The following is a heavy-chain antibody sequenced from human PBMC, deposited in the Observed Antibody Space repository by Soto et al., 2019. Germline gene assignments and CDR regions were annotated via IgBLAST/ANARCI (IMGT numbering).Heavy chain of an antibody. CDR3: ASHPRDSSGYWYYFDY. CDR1: GFTFSSYS. J-gene: IGHJ4*02. CDR2: ISSSSSYI. D-gene: IGHD3-22*01. Sequence: GGSLRLSWAASGFTFSSYSMNWVRQAPGKGLEWVSSISSSSSYIYYADSVKGRFTISRDNAKNSLYLQMNSLRAEDTAVYYCASHPRDSSGYWYYFDYWGQGTLVTVSS. V-gene: IGHV3-21*01.